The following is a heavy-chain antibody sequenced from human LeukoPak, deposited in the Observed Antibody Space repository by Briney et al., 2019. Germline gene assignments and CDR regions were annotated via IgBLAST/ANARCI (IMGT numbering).Heavy chain of an antibody. D-gene: IGHD3-9*01. CDR1: GGSFSGYY. Sequence: PSETLSLTCAVYGGSFSGYYWSWIRQPPGKGLEWIGEINHSGSTNYNPSLKSRVTISVDTSKNQFSPKLSSVTAADTAVYYCARAKTGRALDYWGQGTLVTVSS. CDR3: ARAKTGRALDY. CDR2: INHSGST. J-gene: IGHJ4*02. V-gene: IGHV4-34*01.